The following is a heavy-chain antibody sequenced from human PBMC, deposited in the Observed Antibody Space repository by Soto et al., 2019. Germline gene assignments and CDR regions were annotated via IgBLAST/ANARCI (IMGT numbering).Heavy chain of an antibody. CDR3: ARAADYYDSSGYLFDY. D-gene: IGHD3-22*01. CDR2: IYHSGST. CDR1: GGSISSGGYS. V-gene: IGHV4-30-2*01. Sequence: QLQLQESGSGLVKPSQTLSLTCAVSGGSISSGGYSWSWIRQPPGKGLEWIGYIYHSGSTYYNPSLKSRVTISVDRSKNQFSLKLSSVTAADTAVYYCARAADYYDSSGYLFDYWGQGTLVTVSS. J-gene: IGHJ4*02.